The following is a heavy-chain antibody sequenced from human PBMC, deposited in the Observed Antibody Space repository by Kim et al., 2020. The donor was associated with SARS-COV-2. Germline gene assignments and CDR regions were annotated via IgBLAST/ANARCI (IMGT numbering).Heavy chain of an antibody. CDR1: GFTFSGYG. D-gene: IGHD5-12*01. J-gene: IGHJ4*01. V-gene: IGHV3-33*03. Sequence: GGSLRLSCAASGFTFSGYGLNWVRQAPGKGLEWVAIIWYDGTNENYADSVKGRFTISRDNSKTTLYLQLNSLRVEDTAGYYGVKDLYSVYPPNYFAFWG. CDR2: IWYDGTNE. CDR3: VKDLYSVYPPNYFAF.